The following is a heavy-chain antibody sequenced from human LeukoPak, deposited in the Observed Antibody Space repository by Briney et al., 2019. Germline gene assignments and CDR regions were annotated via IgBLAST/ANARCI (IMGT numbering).Heavy chain of an antibody. CDR2: ISSSTSYM. CDR3: ARDTDAFDI. Sequence: GGSLRLSCAASGFTFSSFSMIWVRQAPGKGLEWVSSISSSTSYMYYVDSVKGRFTISRDNAKNSLYLQMNGQRAEDTGIYYCARDTDAFDIWGRGTMVTVSS. CDR1: GFTFSSFS. J-gene: IGHJ3*02. V-gene: IGHV3-21*01.